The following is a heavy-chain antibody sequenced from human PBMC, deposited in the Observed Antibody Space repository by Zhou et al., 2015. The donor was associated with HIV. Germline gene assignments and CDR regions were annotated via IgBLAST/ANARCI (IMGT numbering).Heavy chain of an antibody. CDR3: ARTRLRYFDWLLKGREYYFDY. D-gene: IGHD3-9*01. Sequence: QVQLVQSGAEVKKPGASVKVSCKASGYTFTSYGISWVRQAPGQGLEWMGWISAYNGNTNYAQKLQGRVTMTTDTSTSTAYMELRSLRSDDTAVYYCARTRLRYFDWLLKGREYYFDYWGQGTLVTVSS. CDR2: ISAYNGNT. V-gene: IGHV1-18*01. J-gene: IGHJ4*02. CDR1: GYTFTSYG.